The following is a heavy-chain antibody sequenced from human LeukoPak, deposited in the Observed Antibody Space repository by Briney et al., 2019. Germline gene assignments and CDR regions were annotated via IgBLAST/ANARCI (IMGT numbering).Heavy chain of an antibody. CDR1: GGSISSYY. V-gene: IGHV4-59*08. D-gene: IGHD5-18*01. CDR2: IYYSGST. Sequence: SETLSLTCTVPGGSISSYYWSWIRQPPGKGLEWIGYIYYSGSTNYNPSLKSRVTISVDTSKNQFSLKLSSVTAADTAVYYCARHVGGDSYGYFDYWGQGTLVTVSS. CDR3: ARHVGGDSYGYFDY. J-gene: IGHJ4*02.